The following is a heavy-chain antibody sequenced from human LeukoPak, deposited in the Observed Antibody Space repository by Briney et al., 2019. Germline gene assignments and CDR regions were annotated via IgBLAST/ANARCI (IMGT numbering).Heavy chain of an antibody. D-gene: IGHD3-16*01. CDR1: GGSISSYY. CDR3: ASLPEGGAARGDY. J-gene: IGHJ4*02. Sequence: SETLSLTCTVSGGSISSYYWSWIRQPPGKGLEWIGYIYTSGSTNYNPSLKSRVTISVDTSMNQFSLKLSSVTAADTAVYYCASLPEGGAARGDYWGQGTLVTVSS. CDR2: IYTSGST. V-gene: IGHV4-4*09.